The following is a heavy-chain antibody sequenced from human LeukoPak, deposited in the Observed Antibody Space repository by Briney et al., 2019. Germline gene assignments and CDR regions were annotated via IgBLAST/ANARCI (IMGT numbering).Heavy chain of an antibody. D-gene: IGHD6-6*01. CDR3: ASRAAARYHFDY. J-gene: IGHJ4*02. Sequence: SVKVSCKASGGTFISYAISWVRQAPGQGFEWMGGIIPIFGTANYAQKFQGRVTITADESTSTAYMELSSLRSEDTAVYYCASRAAARYHFDYWGQGTLVTVSS. CDR2: IIPIFGTA. V-gene: IGHV1-69*13. CDR1: GGTFISYA.